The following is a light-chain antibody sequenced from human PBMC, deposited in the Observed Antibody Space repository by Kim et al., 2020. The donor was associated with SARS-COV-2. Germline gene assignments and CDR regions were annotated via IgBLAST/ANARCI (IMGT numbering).Light chain of an antibody. CDR3: SSYAASNNLGI. CDR2: EVN. CDR1: SGCVGGYKF. V-gene: IGLV2-8*01. Sequence: SSTISGPRISGCVGGYKFLAGFQQHPGKAPQLILYEVNERPSGVPDLFSGSESDNAASLTVSGLQAEDGADYYCSSYAASNNLGIFGTGTKVTVL. J-gene: IGLJ1*01.